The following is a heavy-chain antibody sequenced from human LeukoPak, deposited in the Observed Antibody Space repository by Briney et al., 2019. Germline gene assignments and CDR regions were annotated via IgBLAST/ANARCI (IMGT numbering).Heavy chain of an antibody. V-gene: IGHV3-53*01. CDR1: GFTVTDNY. CDR3: ARTNPVYGDYDY. D-gene: IGHD4-17*01. CDR2: IYPDGRT. Sequence: PGGSLRLSCAVSGFTVTDNYMSWVRQAPGKGLQWVSVIYPDGRTYYADSVKGRFTISRDISRSTLLLQMNNLRADDTAVHYCARTNPVYGDYDYWGQGTLVTVSS. J-gene: IGHJ4*02.